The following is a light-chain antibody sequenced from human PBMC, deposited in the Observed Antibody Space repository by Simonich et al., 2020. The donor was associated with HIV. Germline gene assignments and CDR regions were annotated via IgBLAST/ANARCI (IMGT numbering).Light chain of an antibody. CDR2: WAS. CDR3: QQYYSTPLT. CDR1: QSVLYSSNNKNY. V-gene: IGKV4-1*01. J-gene: IGKJ3*01. Sequence: DIVMTQSPDSLAVSLGERATINCKSSQSVLYSSNNKNYLAWYQQKPGQPPKLLMYWASTRESGVPDRFSGSGSGTDFTLTSSSLQAEDVAVYYCQQYYSTPLTFGPGTKVKI.